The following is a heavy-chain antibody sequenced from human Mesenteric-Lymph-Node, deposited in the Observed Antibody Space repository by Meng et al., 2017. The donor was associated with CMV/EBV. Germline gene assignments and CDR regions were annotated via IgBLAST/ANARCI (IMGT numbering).Heavy chain of an antibody. D-gene: IGHD3-3*01. V-gene: IGHV1-58*01. J-gene: IGHJ4*02. Sequence: SVKVSCKASGFPFTTSAVQWVRQARGHRLEWIGWIVFGSGDTAYAQKFQERVTITRDMSTYTAYLELSSLRSEDTAVYYCAADRNDFWTGDYSDYWGQGTVVTVSS. CDR1: GFPFTTSA. CDR2: IVFGSGDT. CDR3: AADRNDFWTGDYSDY.